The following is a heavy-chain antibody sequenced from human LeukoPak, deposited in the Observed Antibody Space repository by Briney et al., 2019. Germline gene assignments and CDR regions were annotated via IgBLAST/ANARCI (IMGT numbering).Heavy chain of an antibody. CDR2: INHSGST. CDR3: ARGAPTVTRKNQQRTFLDYFQH. Sequence: SETLSLTCAVYGGSFSGYYWSWIRQPPGKGLEWIGEINHSGSTNYNPSLKSRATISVDTSKNQFSLKLSSVTAADTAVYYCARGAPTVTRKNQQRTFLDYFQHWGQGTLVTVSS. V-gene: IGHV4-34*01. J-gene: IGHJ1*01. D-gene: IGHD4-17*01. CDR1: GGSFSGYY.